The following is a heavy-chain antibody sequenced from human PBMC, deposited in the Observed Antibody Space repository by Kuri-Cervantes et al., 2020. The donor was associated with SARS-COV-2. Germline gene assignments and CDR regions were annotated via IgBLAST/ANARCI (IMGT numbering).Heavy chain of an antibody. CDR2: IYYSGST. Sequence: SETLSLTCTVSGGSISSSSYYWGWIRQPPGKGLEWIGSIYYSGSTYYNPSLKSRVTISVDTSKNQFSLKLSSVTAADTAVYYCAREGSDIVVVPAAIRVYHYMDVWGKGTTVTVSS. J-gene: IGHJ6*03. V-gene: IGHV4-39*01. D-gene: IGHD2-2*01. CDR1: GGSISSSSYY. CDR3: AREGSDIVVVPAAIRVYHYMDV.